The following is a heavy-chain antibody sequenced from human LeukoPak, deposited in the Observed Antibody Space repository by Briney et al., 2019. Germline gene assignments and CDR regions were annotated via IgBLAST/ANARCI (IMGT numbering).Heavy chain of an antibody. J-gene: IGHJ4*02. CDR3: ARGVGGADY. CDR2: IKEDGSEK. V-gene: IGHV3-7*01. CDR1: GFTYSTYW. Sequence: GGSLRLSCAAFGFTYSTYWMSWVRQAPGKGLECVANIKEDGSEKYYVDSVKGRFTISRDNARNSLCLQMNSLRAEDTAVYYCARGVGGADYWGQGTLVTVSS. D-gene: IGHD2-21*01.